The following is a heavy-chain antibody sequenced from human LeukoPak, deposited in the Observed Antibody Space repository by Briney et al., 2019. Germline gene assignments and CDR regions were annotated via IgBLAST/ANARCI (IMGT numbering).Heavy chain of an antibody. Sequence: GESLKVSCKASGYTFTSYDINWVRQATGQGLEWMGWMNPNSGNTGYAQKFQGRVTITRNTSISTAYMELSSLRSEDTAVYYCARHTANDAFDIWGQGTMVTVSS. J-gene: IGHJ3*02. CDR2: MNPNSGNT. CDR1: GYTFTSYD. CDR3: ARHTANDAFDI. D-gene: IGHD5-18*01. V-gene: IGHV1-8*03.